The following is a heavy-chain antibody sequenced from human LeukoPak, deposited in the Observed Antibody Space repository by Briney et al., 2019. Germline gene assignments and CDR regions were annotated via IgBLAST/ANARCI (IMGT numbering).Heavy chain of an antibody. CDR3: AKIFVALELREP. Sequence: GGSLRLSCAASGFTVSSNYMSWVRQAPGKGLEWVSVIYSGGSTYYADSVKGRFTISRDNSKNTLYLQMNSLRAEDTAVYYCAKIFVALELREPWGQGTLVTVSS. CDR1: GFTVSSNY. D-gene: IGHD1-26*01. J-gene: IGHJ5*02. CDR2: IYSGGST. V-gene: IGHV3-53*01.